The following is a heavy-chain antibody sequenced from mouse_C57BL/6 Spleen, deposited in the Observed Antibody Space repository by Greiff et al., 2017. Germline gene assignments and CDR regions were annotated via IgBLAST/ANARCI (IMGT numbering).Heavy chain of an antibody. V-gene: IGHV1-22*01. D-gene: IGHD1-1*01. Sequence: VQLQQSGPELVKPGASVKMSCKASGYTFTDYNMHWVKQSHGKSLEWIGYINPNNGGTSYNQKFKGKDTLTVNKSSSTAYMELRSLTSEDSAVYYCARFPSLYGSSQPYFDYWGQGTTLTVSS. CDR2: INPNNGGT. J-gene: IGHJ2*01. CDR3: ARFPSLYGSSQPYFDY. CDR1: GYTFTDYN.